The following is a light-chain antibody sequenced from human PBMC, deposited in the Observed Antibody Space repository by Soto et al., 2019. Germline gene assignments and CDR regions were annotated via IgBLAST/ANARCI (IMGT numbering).Light chain of an antibody. Sequence: EIVLTQSPGTLSLSPGERATLSCRASQSVSSNYLAWYQQKPGQAPRLLIYGASSRATGIPDRFSGSGSGTDFTLTISRLEPEDFAVYHCQQYSGSPLTFGGGTKVDI. V-gene: IGKV3-20*01. CDR3: QQYSGSPLT. J-gene: IGKJ4*01. CDR2: GAS. CDR1: QSVSSNY.